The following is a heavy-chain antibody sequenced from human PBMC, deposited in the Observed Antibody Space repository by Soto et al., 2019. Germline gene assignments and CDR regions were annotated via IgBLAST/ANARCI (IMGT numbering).Heavy chain of an antibody. CDR3: ARDANYYDSSGYFYYYGMDV. CDR1: GYTFTGYY. Sequence: ASVKVSCKASGYTFTGYYMHLVRQAPGQGLEWMGWINPNSGGTNYAQKFQGWVTMTRDTSISTAYMELSRLRSDDTAVYYCARDANYYDSSGYFYYYGMDVWGQGTTVTVSS. CDR2: INPNSGGT. D-gene: IGHD3-22*01. V-gene: IGHV1-2*04. J-gene: IGHJ6*02.